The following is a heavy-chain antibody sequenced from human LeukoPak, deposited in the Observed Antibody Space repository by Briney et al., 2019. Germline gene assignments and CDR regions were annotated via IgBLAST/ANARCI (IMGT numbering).Heavy chain of an antibody. J-gene: IGHJ5*02. D-gene: IGHD2-15*01. Sequence: SATLSLTCTVSGGSISSYYWSWIRQPPGKGLGWIGYIYYSGSTNYNPSLKSRVTISVDTSKDQFSRKLSSVTAADTAVYYCARARLGYCSGGSCPSYPASVWFDPWGQGTLVTVSS. CDR1: GGSISSYY. CDR2: IYYSGST. V-gene: IGHV4-59*08. CDR3: ARARLGYCSGGSCPSYPASVWFDP.